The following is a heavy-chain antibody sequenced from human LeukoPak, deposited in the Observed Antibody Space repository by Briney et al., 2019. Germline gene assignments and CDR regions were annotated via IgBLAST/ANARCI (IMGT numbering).Heavy chain of an antibody. V-gene: IGHV4-30-4*08. J-gene: IGHJ5*02. CDR3: DRTSLGGARFDT. CDR2: IYYNGST. D-gene: IGHD3-10*01. Sequence: SETLSLTCTVSGGSISSGDYYWSWIRQPPGKGLEWIGYIYYNGSTYYNPSLKSRVTISVAACTHQLSLKLSSVPGADTAVYYCDRTSLGGARFDTWGQGTLVTVSS. CDR1: GGSISSGDYY.